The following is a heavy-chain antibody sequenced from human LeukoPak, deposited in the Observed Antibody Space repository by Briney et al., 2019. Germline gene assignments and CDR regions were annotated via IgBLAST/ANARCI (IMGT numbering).Heavy chain of an antibody. CDR1: GFTVSSKY. D-gene: IGHD3-22*01. J-gene: IGHJ4*02. CDR2: INSGGTT. CDR3: AKARGFYYDSSGIG. Sequence: GGSLRLSCAASGFTVSSKYMAWVRQAPGKGLEWVSFINSGGTTNYADSVKGRFTISRDNSKNTLYLQMNSLRAEDAAVYYCAKARGFYYDSSGIGWGQGTLVTVSS. V-gene: IGHV3-53*01.